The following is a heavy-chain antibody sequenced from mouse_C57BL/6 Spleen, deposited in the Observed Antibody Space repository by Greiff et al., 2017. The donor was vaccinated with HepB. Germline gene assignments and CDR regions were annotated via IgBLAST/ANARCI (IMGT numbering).Heavy chain of an antibody. J-gene: IGHJ2*01. CDR3: ARAYDYGVYYFDY. D-gene: IGHD1-1*01. CDR2: ISYDGSN. V-gene: IGHV3-6*01. CDR1: GYSITSGYY. Sequence: EVKLMESGPGLVKPSQSLSLTCSVTGYSITSGYYWNWIRQFPGNKLEWMGYISYDGSNNYNPSLKNRISITRDTSKNQFFLKLNSVTTEDTATYYCARAYDYGVYYFDYWGQGTTLTVSS.